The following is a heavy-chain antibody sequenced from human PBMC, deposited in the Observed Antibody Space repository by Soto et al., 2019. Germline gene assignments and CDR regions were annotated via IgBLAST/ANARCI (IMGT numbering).Heavy chain of an antibody. V-gene: IGHV3-30-3*01. J-gene: IGHJ6*02. CDR1: GFTFSSYA. CDR2: ISYDGSNK. Sequence: QVQLVESGGGVVQPGRSLRLSCAASGFTFSSYAMHWVRQAPGKGLEWVAVISYDGSNKYYADSVKGRFTTSRDNSKNKLYLQMNSLRAEDTAVYYCARDLLEYYYDGMDVWGQGSTVTVSS. CDR3: ARDLLEYYYDGMDV.